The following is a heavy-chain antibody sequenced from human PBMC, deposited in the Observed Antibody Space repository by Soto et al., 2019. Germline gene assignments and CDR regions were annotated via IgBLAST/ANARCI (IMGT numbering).Heavy chain of an antibody. CDR3: AKDEALMVRRGTAN. J-gene: IGHJ4*02. D-gene: IGHD3-10*01. V-gene: IGHV3-23*01. Sequence: EVQLLESGGGLVQPGGSLRLSCAASGFTFSSYAMSWVRQAPGKGLEWVSAISGSGGSTYYADSVKGRFTISRDNSKNTPYLQMNSLRAEDTAVYYCAKDEALMVRRGTANWGQGTLVTVSS. CDR2: ISGSGGST. CDR1: GFTFSSYA.